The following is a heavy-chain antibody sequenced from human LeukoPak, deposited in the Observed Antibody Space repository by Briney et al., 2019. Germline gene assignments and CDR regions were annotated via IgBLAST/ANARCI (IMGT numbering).Heavy chain of an antibody. D-gene: IGHD3-10*01. CDR1: GIIFSSYW. Sequence: GGSLRLSCAASGIIFSSYWMNWVRQAPGKGLEWGANIKQDGSEKYYVDSVKGRFTISRDNAKNSLYLQMNSLRAEDTAVYYCARARITMIRGVPFDYWGQGTLVTVSS. CDR2: IKQDGSEK. J-gene: IGHJ4*02. V-gene: IGHV3-7*03. CDR3: ARARITMIRGVPFDY.